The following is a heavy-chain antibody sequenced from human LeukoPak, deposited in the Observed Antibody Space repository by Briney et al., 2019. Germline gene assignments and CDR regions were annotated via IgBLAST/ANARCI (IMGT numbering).Heavy chain of an antibody. CDR3: ARWVITPYYGMDV. J-gene: IGHJ6*02. CDR1: GFTFSSYW. CDR2: IKGDGSTK. V-gene: IGHV3-7*05. Sequence: GGSLRLSCAASGFTFSSYWMTWVRQAPGKGLEWVASIKGDGSTKFYVDSLKGRFTISRDNAENSLYLQMNSLRGEDTALYYCARWVITPYYGMDVWGQGTTVTVSS. D-gene: IGHD3-16*01.